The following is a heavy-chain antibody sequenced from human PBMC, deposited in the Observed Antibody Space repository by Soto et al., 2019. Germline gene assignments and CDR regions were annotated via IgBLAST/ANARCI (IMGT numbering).Heavy chain of an antibody. V-gene: IGHV3-30*02. CDR3: ARGADYYDSSGYYTRWAFDI. D-gene: IGHD3-22*01. CDR1: GFIFSPYG. J-gene: IGHJ3*02. CDR2: IRNDGSDK. Sequence: PGGSLRLSCAASGFIFSPYGIHWVRQAPGKGLEWVALIRNDGSDKYYAESVTGRFTISRDNSKNTVYLQMNSLRSEDTAVYYCARGADYYDSSGYYTRWAFDIWGQGTMVTVSS.